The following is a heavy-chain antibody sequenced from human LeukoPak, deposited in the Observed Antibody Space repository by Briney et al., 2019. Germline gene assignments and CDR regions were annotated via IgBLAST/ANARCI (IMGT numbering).Heavy chain of an antibody. CDR3: AGPGAGDLDY. CDR1: GASFGGYY. Sequence: SETLSLTCAIYGASFGGYYWSWIRQPPGKGLEWIGEINHSGGTNYNPSLKSRVTISVDTSKNHFSLKLSSVTAADTAVYYCAGPGAGDLDYWGQGTLVTVSS. V-gene: IGHV4-34*01. CDR2: INHSGGT. D-gene: IGHD3-10*01. J-gene: IGHJ4*02.